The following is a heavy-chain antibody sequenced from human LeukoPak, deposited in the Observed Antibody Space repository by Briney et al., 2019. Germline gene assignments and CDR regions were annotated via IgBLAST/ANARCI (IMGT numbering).Heavy chain of an antibody. D-gene: IGHD2/OR15-2a*01. V-gene: IGHV3-74*01. J-gene: IGHJ4*02. CDR2: INSDGRAT. CDR1: GFTFSSYW. CDR3: ARGTALQDY. Sequence: GGSLRLSCAASGFTFSSYWMHWVRQTPGKGLVWVSDINSDGRATNYADSVKGRFTISRDNAQNTLYLQMNSLRAEDTAGYYCARGTALQDYWGQGTLVTVSS.